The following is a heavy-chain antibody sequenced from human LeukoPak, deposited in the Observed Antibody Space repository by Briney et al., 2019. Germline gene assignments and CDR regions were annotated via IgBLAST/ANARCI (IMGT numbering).Heavy chain of an antibody. Sequence: PSETLSLTCTVSGGSISSYYWSWIRHPAGKGLEWIGRIYTSGSTNYNPSLKSRVTMSVDTSKNQLSLKLSSVTAADTAVYYCARQRKHSSSPNSNDYWGQGTLVTVSS. CDR3: ARQRKHSSSPNSNDY. CDR1: GGSISSYY. CDR2: IYTSGST. J-gene: IGHJ4*02. D-gene: IGHD6-13*01. V-gene: IGHV4-4*07.